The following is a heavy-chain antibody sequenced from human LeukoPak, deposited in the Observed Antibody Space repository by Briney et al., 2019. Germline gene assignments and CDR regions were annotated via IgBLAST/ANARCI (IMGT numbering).Heavy chain of an antibody. V-gene: IGHV3-30*02. D-gene: IGHD3-22*01. CDR2: TRYDGSNK. Sequence: GGSLRLSCAASGFTFSSYGMHWVRQAPGKGLEWVAFTRYDGSNKYYADSVKGRFTISRDNSKNTLYLQMNSLRAEDTAVYYCAKDYYYDSSGYYYRYFQHWGQGTLVTVSS. CDR3: AKDYYYDSSGYYYRYFQH. J-gene: IGHJ1*01. CDR1: GFTFSSYG.